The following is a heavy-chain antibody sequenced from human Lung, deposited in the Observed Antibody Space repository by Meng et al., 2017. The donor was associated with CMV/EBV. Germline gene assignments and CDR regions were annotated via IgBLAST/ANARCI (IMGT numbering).Heavy chain of an antibody. CDR1: GFTFSTYA. J-gene: IGHJ5*02. Sequence: GEXXKISCAASGFTFSTYAMSWVRQAPGKRLEWLSAITGSGDDTYYADSVRGRFTISRDNSKNTLSLQMNSLRAEDTALYYCAKAGGYCTGASCYPNWFDPWGQGAXVTVSS. V-gene: IGHV3-23*01. CDR3: AKAGGYCTGASCYPNWFDP. CDR2: ITGSGDDT. D-gene: IGHD2-2*01.